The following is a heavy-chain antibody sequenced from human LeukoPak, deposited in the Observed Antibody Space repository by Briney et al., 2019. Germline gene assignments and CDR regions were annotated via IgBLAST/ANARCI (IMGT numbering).Heavy chain of an antibody. CDR1: GYSFTSYG. J-gene: IGHJ5*02. CDR3: ATQSLTQFDP. Sequence: ASVKVSCKASGYSFTSYGISWVRQAPGQGLEWMGWISAYNGNTNYAQKFQGRVIMTTNTSTSTAYMVLRSLRSDDTAIYYCATQSLTQFDPWGQGTLVTVSS. V-gene: IGHV1-18*01. D-gene: IGHD4-11*01. CDR2: ISAYNGNT.